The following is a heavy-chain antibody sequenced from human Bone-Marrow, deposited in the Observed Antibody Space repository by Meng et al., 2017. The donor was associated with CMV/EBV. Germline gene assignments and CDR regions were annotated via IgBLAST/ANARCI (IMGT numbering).Heavy chain of an antibody. CDR3: ARANSVGAGYYYYGMDV. J-gene: IGHJ6*02. Sequence: ASVKVSCKASGYTFTGYYMHWVRQAPGQGLEWMGWINPNSGGTNYAQKFQGRVTMTRDTSTSTVYMELSSLRSEDTAVYYCARANSVGAGYYYYGMDVWGQGTTVTVSS. CDR1: GYTFTGYY. V-gene: IGHV1-2*02. D-gene: IGHD1-26*01. CDR2: INPNSGGT.